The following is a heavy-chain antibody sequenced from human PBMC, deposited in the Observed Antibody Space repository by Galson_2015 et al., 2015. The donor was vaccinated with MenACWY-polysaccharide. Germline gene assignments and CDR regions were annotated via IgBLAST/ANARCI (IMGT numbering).Heavy chain of an antibody. CDR2: FTVSGGST. V-gene: IGHV3-23*01. J-gene: IGHJ4*02. Sequence: SLRLSCAASGFTFSSYAVSWVRQAPGKGLEWVSVFTVSGGSTYYVDSVKGRFTISRDNSKNTLYLQMNSLRAEDTAVYYCAKESAPGYGDFDYWGQGTLVTVSS. CDR3: AKESAPGYGDFDY. CDR1: GFTFSSYA. D-gene: IGHD4-17*01.